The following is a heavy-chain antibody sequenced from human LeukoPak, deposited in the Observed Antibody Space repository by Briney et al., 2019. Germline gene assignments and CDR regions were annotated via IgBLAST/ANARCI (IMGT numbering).Heavy chain of an antibody. V-gene: IGHV3-73*01. CDR3: TASDAFDI. J-gene: IGHJ3*02. Sequence: GGSLRLSYAASGFTFSGSAMPWVRQASGKGLEWVGRIRSKANSYATAYAASVKGRFTISRDDSKNTAYLQMNSLKTEDTAVYYCTASDAFDIWGQGTMVTVSS. CDR2: IRSKANSYAT. CDR1: GFTFSGSA.